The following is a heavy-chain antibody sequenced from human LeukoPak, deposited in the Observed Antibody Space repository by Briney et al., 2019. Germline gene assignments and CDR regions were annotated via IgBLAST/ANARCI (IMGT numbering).Heavy chain of an antibody. CDR1: GYSFTSYW. J-gene: IGHJ6*02. Sequence: GESLKISCKGSGYSFTSYWIGWVRQMPGKGLEWMGIIYPGDSDTRYSPSFQGQVTISADKSISTAYLQWSSLKASDTAMYYCVVGSSGYCSSTSCYGDYYGMDVWGQGTTVTVSS. D-gene: IGHD2-2*01. V-gene: IGHV5-51*01. CDR3: VVGSSGYCSSTSCYGDYYGMDV. CDR2: IYPGDSDT.